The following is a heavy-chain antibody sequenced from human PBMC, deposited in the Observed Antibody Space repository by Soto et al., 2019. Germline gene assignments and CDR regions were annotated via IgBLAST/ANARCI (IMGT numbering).Heavy chain of an antibody. CDR1: GFTFSNYA. V-gene: IGHV3-23*01. CDR2: ISSSGYST. Sequence: EVQLLDSGGGLVQPGGSLRVSCAVSGFTFSNYAMSWVRQAPGKGLEWVSTISSSGYSTYYADSLKGRFTVSRDNSKNTLFLQMDSLRAEDTAVYYCAKRAGVRFDGSGGDADYWGQGSLVTVSS. J-gene: IGHJ4*02. CDR3: AKRAGVRFDGSGGDADY. D-gene: IGHD3-10*01.